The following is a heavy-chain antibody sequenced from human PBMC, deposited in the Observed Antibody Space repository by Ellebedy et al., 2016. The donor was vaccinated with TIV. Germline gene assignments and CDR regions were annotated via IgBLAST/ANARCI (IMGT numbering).Heavy chain of an antibody. CDR2: INAGNGNT. D-gene: IGHD4-23*01. V-gene: IGHV1-3*01. CDR1: GYTFTSYA. J-gene: IGHJ4*02. Sequence: AASVKVSCKASGYTFTSYAMHWVRQAPGQRLEWMGWINAGNGNTKYSQKFQGRVTITRDTSASTAYMELSSLRSEDTAVYYCARDASDGGNSMDYFDYWGQGTLVTVSS. CDR3: ARDASDGGNSMDYFDY.